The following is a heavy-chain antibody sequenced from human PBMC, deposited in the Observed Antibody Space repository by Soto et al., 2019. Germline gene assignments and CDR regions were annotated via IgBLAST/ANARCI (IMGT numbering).Heavy chain of an antibody. V-gene: IGHV3-23*01. CDR1: GFTFNSYA. D-gene: IGHD3-3*01. CDR2: ISGSGSST. Sequence: EVQLLESGGGLAQPGGSLRVSCAASGFTFNSYAMNWVRQAPGKGLEWVSVISGSGSSTYYADSVKGRFTISRDNSKNTLYLQMNSLRVEDTALYYCAKDRTYDFWSGAAYFDLWGRGTLVTVSS. CDR3: AKDRTYDFWSGAAYFDL. J-gene: IGHJ2*01.